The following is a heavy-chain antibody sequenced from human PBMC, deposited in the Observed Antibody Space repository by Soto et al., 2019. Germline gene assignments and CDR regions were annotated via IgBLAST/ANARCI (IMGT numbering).Heavy chain of an antibody. Sequence: GGSLRLSCAASGFTFSKYRMNWVRQAPGKGLEWVSYISSSSSFKFYADSVKDRFTISRDNAKSLLYLQMNSLRAEDTAVYYCARGDGDYYDGNGYLGRHWGQGTLVTAPQ. CDR2: ISSSSSFK. J-gene: IGHJ4*02. D-gene: IGHD3-22*01. CDR3: ARGDGDYYDGNGYLGRH. CDR1: GFTFSKYR. V-gene: IGHV3-21*06.